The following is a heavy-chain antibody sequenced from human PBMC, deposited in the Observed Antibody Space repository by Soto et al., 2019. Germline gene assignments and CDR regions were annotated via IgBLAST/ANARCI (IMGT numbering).Heavy chain of an antibody. D-gene: IGHD3-22*01. CDR3: ARDHRGVVVISGVLNYYYYGMDV. J-gene: IGHJ6*02. CDR2: INHSGST. Sequence: SETLSLTCAVYGGSFSGYYWSWIRQPPGKGLEWIGEINHSGSTNYNPSLKSRVTISVETSKNQFSLKLSSVTAADTAVYYCARDHRGVVVISGVLNYYYYGMDVWGQGTTVTVSS. V-gene: IGHV4-34*01. CDR1: GGSFSGYY.